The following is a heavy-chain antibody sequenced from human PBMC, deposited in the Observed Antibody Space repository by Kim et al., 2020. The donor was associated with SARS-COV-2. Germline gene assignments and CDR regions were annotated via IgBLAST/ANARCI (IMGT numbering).Heavy chain of an antibody. V-gene: IGHV1-24*01. CDR2: PEDGET. CDR3: ATDFY. Sequence: PEDGETIYAQKFQGRVTMTEDTSTDTAYMELSSLRSEDTAVYYCATDFYWGQGTLVTVSS. J-gene: IGHJ4*02.